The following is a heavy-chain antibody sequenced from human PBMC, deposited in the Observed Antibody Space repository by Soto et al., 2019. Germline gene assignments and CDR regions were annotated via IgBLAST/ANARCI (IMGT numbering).Heavy chain of an antibody. J-gene: IGHJ6*02. CDR1: EFSFDDYA. CDR2: ISWNSGSR. D-gene: IGHD5-18*01. V-gene: IGHV3-9*01. Sequence: EVQLVESGGGLVQPGRSLRLSCVGSEFSFDDYAMHWVRQVPGKGLEWVSGISWNSGSRGYADSVKGRFTISRDNAKNSMYWQMDRLRPGDTAFSYCARGASGNSIGYEPDPWYCYYGLDVWGQGTAFTVS. CDR3: ARGASGNSIGYEPDPWYCYYGLDV.